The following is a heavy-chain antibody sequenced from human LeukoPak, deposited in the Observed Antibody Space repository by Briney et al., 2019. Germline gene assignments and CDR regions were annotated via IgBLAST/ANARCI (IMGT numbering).Heavy chain of an antibody. CDR3: ARHKSSWDYDSFAFDI. CDR1: GGSISSYY. J-gene: IGHJ3*02. CDR2: IYYSGST. Sequence: YPSETLSLTCAVYGGSISSYYWSWIRQPPGKGLEWIGYIYYSGSTNYNPSLKSRVTISVDTSKNQFSLKLSSVTAADTAVYYCARHKSSWDYDSFAFDIWGQGTMVTVSS. V-gene: IGHV4-59*08. D-gene: IGHD3-22*01.